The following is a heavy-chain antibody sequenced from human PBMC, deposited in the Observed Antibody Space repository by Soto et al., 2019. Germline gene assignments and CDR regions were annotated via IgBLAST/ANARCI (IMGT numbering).Heavy chain of an antibody. J-gene: IGHJ5*02. Sequence: QVHLVESGGGVVQPGRSLRLSCAASGFTFSTTGMHWVRQAPGKGLEWVAMISHDGGVKHYTDSVKGRFTISRDTSNNPVYLQMNSLRPEDTAMYHCAKDLYGAGWYNYFYPWGQGTLVTVSS. CDR2: ISHDGGVK. CDR1: GFTFSTTG. V-gene: IGHV3-30*18. CDR3: AKDLYGAGWYNYFYP. D-gene: IGHD6-19*01.